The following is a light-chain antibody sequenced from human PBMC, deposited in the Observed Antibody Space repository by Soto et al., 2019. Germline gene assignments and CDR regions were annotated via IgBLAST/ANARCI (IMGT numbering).Light chain of an antibody. CDR2: GAS. Sequence: EIVMTQSPATLSVSPGERATLSCRASQSVSSDLAWYQQIPGQAPRLLIYGASTRATGIPARFSGSGSGTEFTHTIISLQSEDIGIYYCEQYDSWPYTFGPGSKVHFK. V-gene: IGKV3-15*01. J-gene: IGKJ3*01. CDR1: QSVSSD. CDR3: EQYDSWPYT.